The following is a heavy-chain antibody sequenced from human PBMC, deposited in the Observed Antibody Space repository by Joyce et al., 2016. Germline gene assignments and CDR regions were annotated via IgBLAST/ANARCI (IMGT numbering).Heavy chain of an antibody. V-gene: IGHV4-31*03. CDR3: ARDVKSGGSRHVDY. Sequence: QVQLQESGPGLVKPSQTLSLTCTVSGGSISSYGYYWSWIRKHPGKGLEWIAYVVHAGSTYYNPSLQSRDVMSVDTSKNQFSLILSSVTAADTAVYYCARDVKSGGSRHVDYWGQGILVTVSS. CDR2: VVHAGST. D-gene: IGHD2-15*01. J-gene: IGHJ4*02. CDR1: GGSISSYGYY.